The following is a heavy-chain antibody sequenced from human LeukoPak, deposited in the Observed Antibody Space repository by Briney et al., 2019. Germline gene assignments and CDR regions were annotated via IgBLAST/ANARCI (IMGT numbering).Heavy chain of an antibody. Sequence: PGGSLRLSCAASGFTFSTYWMHWVRQVPGKGLVWVSRINTDGSSTTHADSVKGRFTISRDNAKNTVDLQMNSLRAEDTAVYYCAGGTSGNYYCDSWGQGTLVTVSS. CDR1: GFTFSTYW. CDR2: INTDGSST. J-gene: IGHJ4*02. D-gene: IGHD3-10*01. V-gene: IGHV3-74*01. CDR3: AGGTSGNYYCDS.